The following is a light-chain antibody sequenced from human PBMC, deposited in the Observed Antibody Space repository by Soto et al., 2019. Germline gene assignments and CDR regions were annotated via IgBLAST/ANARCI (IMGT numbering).Light chain of an antibody. CDR1: QGISNY. CDR3: QKYNSASRVT. J-gene: IGKJ3*01. CDR2: AAS. V-gene: IGKV1-27*01. Sequence: QSPSSLSASVGDRVTITCRASQGISNYLAWYQQKPGKVPKLLIYAASTLQSGVPSRFSGSGSGTDFTLTISSLQPEDVATYYCQKYNSASRVTFGPGTKVDIK.